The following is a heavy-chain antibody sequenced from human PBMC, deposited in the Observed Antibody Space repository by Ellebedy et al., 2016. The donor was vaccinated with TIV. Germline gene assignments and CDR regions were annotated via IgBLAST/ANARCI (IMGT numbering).Heavy chain of an antibody. CDR3: ARPAASYSSSWYDFDC. V-gene: IGHV3-21*01. J-gene: IGHJ4*02. CDR2: ISSSGTFM. D-gene: IGHD6-13*01. Sequence: GGSLRLSCAASGFTFSSYTMNRVRQAPGKGLEWVSSISSSGTFMHNADSVKGRFTISRDNAKNSLYLQMNRLRVEDTAIYYCARPAASYSSSWYDFDCWGQGTPVTVSS. CDR1: GFTFSSYT.